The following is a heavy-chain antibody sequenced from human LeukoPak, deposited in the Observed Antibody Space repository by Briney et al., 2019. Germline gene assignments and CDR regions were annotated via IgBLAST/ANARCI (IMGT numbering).Heavy chain of an antibody. CDR1: GDSISSSNYY. V-gene: IGHV4-39*07. J-gene: IGHJ4*02. CDR2: IYYSGST. CDR3: ARNAAVAVNNFDY. Sequence: PSETLSLTCTVSGDSISSSNYYWGWIRQPPGKGLEWIGSIYYSGSTYYNPSLKSRVTISVDTSKNQFSLKLSSVTAADTAVYYCARNAAVAVNNFDYWGQGTLVTVSS. D-gene: IGHD6-19*01.